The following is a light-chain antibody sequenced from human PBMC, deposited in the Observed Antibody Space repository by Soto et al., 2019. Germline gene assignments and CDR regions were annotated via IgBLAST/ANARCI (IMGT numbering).Light chain of an antibody. J-gene: IGLJ2*01. CDR3: SSYTSSNNLV. Sequence: QSALTQPPSASGSPGQSVTISCSGTSSDVGGYDFVSWYQQHPGKAPKLMIYEVSKRPSGVSDRFSGSKSGNTASLTVSGLQAEDEADYYCSSYTSSNNLVFGGGTQLTVL. V-gene: IGLV2-8*01. CDR1: SSDVGGYDF. CDR2: EVS.